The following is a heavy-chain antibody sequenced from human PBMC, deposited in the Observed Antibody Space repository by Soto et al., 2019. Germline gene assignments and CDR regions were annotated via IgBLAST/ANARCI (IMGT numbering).Heavy chain of an antibody. D-gene: IGHD6-13*01. CDR2: IGTSGGDT. Sequence: EVQLLESGGGLVQPGGSLRLSCAASGFTFSNFAMSWVRQAPGKGLEWVSAIGTSGGDTYYADSVKGRFTISRDNSKNTLYLQLSSLRVEDTAVYYAIKSSRTLGDSWGQGTLVTVSS. CDR3: IKSSRTLGDS. V-gene: IGHV3-23*01. CDR1: GFTFSNFA. J-gene: IGHJ4*02.